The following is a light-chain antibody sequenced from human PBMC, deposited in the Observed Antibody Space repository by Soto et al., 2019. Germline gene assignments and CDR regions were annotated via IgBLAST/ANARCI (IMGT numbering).Light chain of an antibody. CDR1: QSVSSN. J-gene: IGKJ1*01. CDR3: QQYNNWPPKT. V-gene: IGKV3-15*01. CDR2: GAS. Sequence: EIVMTQSPATLSVSPGERATLSCRASQSVSSNLAWYQQKPGQAPRLLIYGASTRATGIPARFSGSGSGTEFTLTISSRQSEDFAFYYCQQYNNWPPKTFGQGTKVEIK.